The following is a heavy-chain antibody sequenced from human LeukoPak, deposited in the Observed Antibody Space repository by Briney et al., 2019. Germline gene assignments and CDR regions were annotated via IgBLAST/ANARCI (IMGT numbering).Heavy chain of an antibody. D-gene: IGHD4-23*01. CDR3: ARVLVIVETPGDAFDH. CDR2: ITLAETYT. Sequence: EGSLRLSSVASRCTVSRYRMHTVRQTPGKRLLWVSRITLAETYTSYADYVKSRFTISRDKAKNTLYMQLNNLRAVDTAVFYWARVLVIVETPGDAFDHWGQGTLVTVSS. V-gene: IGHV3-74*01. CDR1: RCTVSRYR. J-gene: IGHJ4*02.